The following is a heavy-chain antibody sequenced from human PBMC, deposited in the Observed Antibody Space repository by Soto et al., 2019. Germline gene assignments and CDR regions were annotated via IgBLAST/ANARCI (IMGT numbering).Heavy chain of an antibody. CDR1: GFTFSSYA. Sequence: EVQLLESGGGLVQPGGSLSLSCAASGFTFSSYAMSWVRQTPGKGLEWVAGISGSGGATYYADAVKGRLTISRDNSNNTLHLQMNSLRAEDTAVYYCAKDLGPPVRSHYTDWYVDVWGRGTLVTVSS. D-gene: IGHD3-3*01. J-gene: IGHJ2*01. CDR2: ISGSGGAT. V-gene: IGHV3-23*01. CDR3: AKDLGPPVRSHYTDWYVDV.